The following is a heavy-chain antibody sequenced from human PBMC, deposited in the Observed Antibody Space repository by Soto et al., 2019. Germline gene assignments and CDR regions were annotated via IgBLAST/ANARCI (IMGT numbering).Heavy chain of an antibody. CDR2: IIPIFGTA. J-gene: IGHJ6*02. CDR3: ARGGDIVVVPAALYGGGYYYYGMDV. CDR1: GGTFGSYA. V-gene: IGHV1-69*01. D-gene: IGHD2-2*01. Sequence: QVQLVQSGAEVKKPGSSVKVSCKASGGTFGSYAISWVRQAPGQGLEWMGGIIPIFGTANYAQKFQGRVTITADESTSTAYMELSSLRSEDTAVYYCARGGDIVVVPAALYGGGYYYYGMDVWGQGTTVTVSS.